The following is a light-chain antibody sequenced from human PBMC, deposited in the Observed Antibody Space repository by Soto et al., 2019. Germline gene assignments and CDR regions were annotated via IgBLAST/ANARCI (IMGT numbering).Light chain of an antibody. CDR3: HHNMSYS. Sequence: EIQMTQSPSTLSASVGDGATITCRASQSISNWLAWYQHKPGTAPKLLIDHATTLESGVPSRFSGSGSETEFTLTISSLQPDDVATYYYHHNMSYSFGQGTKVDIK. J-gene: IGKJ1*01. CDR2: HAT. CDR1: QSISNW. V-gene: IGKV1-5*01.